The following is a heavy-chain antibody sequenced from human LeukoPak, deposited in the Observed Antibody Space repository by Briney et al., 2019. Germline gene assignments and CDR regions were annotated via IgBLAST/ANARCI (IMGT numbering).Heavy chain of an antibody. CDR2: ISSSSSYI. CDR1: GITFSSYS. Sequence: GGSLRLSCAASGITFSSYSMNWVRQAPGKGLEWVSCISSSSSYIYYADSVKGRFTISRDNAKNSLYLQMNSLRAEDTAVYYCARGLNWKYGWFDPWGQGTLVTVSS. V-gene: IGHV3-21*01. CDR3: ARGLNWKYGWFDP. D-gene: IGHD1-7*01. J-gene: IGHJ5*02.